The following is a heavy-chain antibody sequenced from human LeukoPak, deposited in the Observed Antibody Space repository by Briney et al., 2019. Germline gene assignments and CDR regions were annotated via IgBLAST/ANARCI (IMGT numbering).Heavy chain of an antibody. CDR1: GFTYKCYW. V-gene: IGHV3-74*01. D-gene: IGHD2-21*02. CDR3: AREVVLTAISVFDY. Sequence: GGSLTFSCAACGFTYKCYWIHCGRQAPGGGLVWVSRINSGSSSTIYEDSVKGPFTISRDNAENHELLQMSRLRAEDTAVYLCAREVVLTAISVFDYWGQGALVTVSS. CDR2: INSGSSST. J-gene: IGHJ4*02.